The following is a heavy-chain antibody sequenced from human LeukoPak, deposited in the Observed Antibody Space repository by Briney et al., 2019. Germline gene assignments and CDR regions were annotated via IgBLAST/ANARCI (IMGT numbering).Heavy chain of an antibody. V-gene: IGHV3-33*06. CDR1: GFTFSSYG. J-gene: IGHJ3*02. CDR2: IWYDGSNK. CDR3: AKDNRNYYDGNGSYYPNAFDI. Sequence: PGGSLRLSCAVSGFTFSSYGMHWVRQAPGKGLEWVAVIWYDGSNKYYADSVKGRFAISRDNSKNTLHLQMNSLRAEDTAVYYCAKDNRNYYDGNGSYYPNAFDIWGQGTMVSVSS. D-gene: IGHD3-22*01.